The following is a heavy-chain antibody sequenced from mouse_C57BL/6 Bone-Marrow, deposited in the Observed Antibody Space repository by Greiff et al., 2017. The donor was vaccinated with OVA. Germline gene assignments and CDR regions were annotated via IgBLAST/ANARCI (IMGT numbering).Heavy chain of an antibody. CDR2: IYPRSGNT. J-gene: IGHJ1*03. Sequence: QVQLQQSGAELARPGASVKLSCKASGYTFTSYGISWVKQRTGQGLEWIGEIYPRSGNTYYNEKFKGKATLTADKSSSTEYMELRSLTSEDSAVYFCARDYGSSYGRYFDVWGTGTTVTVSS. CDR3: ARDYGSSYGRYFDV. V-gene: IGHV1-81*01. CDR1: GYTFTSYG. D-gene: IGHD1-1*01.